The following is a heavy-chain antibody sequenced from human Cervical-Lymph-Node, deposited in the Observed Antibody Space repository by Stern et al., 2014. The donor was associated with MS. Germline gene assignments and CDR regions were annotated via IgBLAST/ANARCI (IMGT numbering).Heavy chain of an antibody. CDR1: GFIFGDYG. Sequence: VQLVESGGGVVRPGGSLRLSCGASGFIFGDYGMRWVRQVPGKGTEWVSAINSNGGSTDYAASVKGRFTISRDNAKKSLYLRMNSLRVEDTAVYHCARAFCTGGVCYSFPFYGMDVWGQGTTVTVSS. CDR2: INSNGGST. J-gene: IGHJ6*02. V-gene: IGHV3-20*01. D-gene: IGHD2-8*02. CDR3: ARAFCTGGVCYSFPFYGMDV.